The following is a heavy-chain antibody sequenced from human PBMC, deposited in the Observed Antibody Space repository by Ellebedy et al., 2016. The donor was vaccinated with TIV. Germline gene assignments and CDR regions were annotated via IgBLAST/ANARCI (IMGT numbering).Heavy chain of an antibody. CDR1: EYTFTGYY. CDR2: INPNSGGT. CDR3: AKSVSGSYHSPLGN. Sequence: AASVKVSCKASEYTFTGYYMHWVRQAPGQGLEWMGWINPNSGGTDYAQKFQGRVTMTRDTSISVAYMELSRLRSDDTAKYYCAKSVSGSYHSPLGNWGQGTLVTVSS. V-gene: IGHV1-2*02. D-gene: IGHD1-26*01. J-gene: IGHJ4*02.